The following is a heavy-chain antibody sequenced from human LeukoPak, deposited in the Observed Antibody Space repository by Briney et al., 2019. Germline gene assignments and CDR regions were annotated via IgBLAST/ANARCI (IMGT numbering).Heavy chain of an antibody. CDR1: GGSISSYY. CDR3: ARLGLVSYDILTGYYADHFDY. D-gene: IGHD3-9*01. J-gene: IGHJ4*02. Sequence: EPSETLSLTCTVSGGSISSYYWSWIRQPAGKGLEWIGRIYTSGSTNYNPSLKSRVTISVDTSKNQFSLKLSSVTAADTAVYYCARLGLVSYDILTGYYADHFDYWGQGTLVTVSS. V-gene: IGHV4-4*07. CDR2: IYTSGST.